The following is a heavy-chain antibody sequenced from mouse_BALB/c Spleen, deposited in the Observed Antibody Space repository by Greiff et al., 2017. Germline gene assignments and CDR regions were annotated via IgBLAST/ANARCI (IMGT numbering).Heavy chain of an antibody. CDR2: IYAGTGGT. J-gene: IGHJ2*01. V-gene: IGHV1-66*01. CDR1: GFTFSSSY. CDR3: ARQYYDCDGGAFYYFDY. Sequence: VQLQQSGAELVKPGASVKLSCKTSGFTFSSSYISWLKQKPGQSLEWIAWIYAGTGGTSYNQKFTGKAQLTVDTSSSTAYMQFSSLTTEDSAIYYCARQYYDCDGGAFYYFDYWGQGTTLTVSS. D-gene: IGHD2-4*01.